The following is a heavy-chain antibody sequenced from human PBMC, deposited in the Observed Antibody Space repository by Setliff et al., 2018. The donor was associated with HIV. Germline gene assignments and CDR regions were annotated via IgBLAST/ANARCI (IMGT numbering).Heavy chain of an antibody. CDR2: ISSSSSYI. CDR3: ARGRNRNYVVYGMDV. V-gene: IGHV3-21*01. CDR1: GFTFSSYS. D-gene: IGHD1-7*01. Sequence: PGGSLRLSCAASGFTFSSYSMNWVRQAPGKGLEWVSSISSSSSYIYYADSVKGRFTISRDNAKNSLYLQMNSLRAEETAVYYCARGRNRNYVVYGMDVWGQGTTVTVSS. J-gene: IGHJ6*02.